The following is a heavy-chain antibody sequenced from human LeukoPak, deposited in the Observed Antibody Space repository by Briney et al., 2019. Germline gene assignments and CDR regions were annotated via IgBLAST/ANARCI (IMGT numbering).Heavy chain of an antibody. Sequence: ASVKVSCKASGYSFTAYYMHWVRQAPGQGLEWMGWINPNSGGTNYAQKFQGRVTMTRDTSISTAYMELSRLRSDDTAVYYCARTTTIFGVVPLGYWGQGTLVTVSS. CDR3: ARTTTIFGVVPLGY. J-gene: IGHJ4*02. V-gene: IGHV1-2*02. CDR1: GYSFTAYY. D-gene: IGHD3-3*01. CDR2: INPNSGGT.